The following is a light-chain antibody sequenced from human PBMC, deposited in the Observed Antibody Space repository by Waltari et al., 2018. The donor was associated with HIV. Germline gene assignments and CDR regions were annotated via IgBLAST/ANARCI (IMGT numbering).Light chain of an antibody. Sequence: QSILTQPPSVSGAPGQSIPSANIRAGRGVNWYQQIPGKAPKLVIYGDNRRPSGVPDRLSVSKSGTSASLTITGLQAEDEGDYYCQAYDSGLGESVFGGGTRLTVL. J-gene: IGLJ3*02. CDR2: GDN. CDR3: QAYDSGLGESV. V-gene: IGLV1-40*01. CDR1: ANIRAGRG.